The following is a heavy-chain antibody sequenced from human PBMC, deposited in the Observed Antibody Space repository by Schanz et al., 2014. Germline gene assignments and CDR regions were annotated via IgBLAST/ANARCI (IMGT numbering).Heavy chain of an antibody. CDR3: TRDVRLDRRGNWFDP. CDR2: ISYDGSKK. CDR1: GFMFSSYG. J-gene: IGHJ5*02. V-gene: IGHV3-33*08. D-gene: IGHD1-1*01. Sequence: VQLLESGGGLVQPGGSLRLSCAASGFMFSSYGMHWVRQAPGKGLEWVGVISYDGSKKSYADSVKGRFTISRDNSKNTLYLQMNSLRAEDTAVYYCTRDVRLDRRGNWFDPWGQGTLVTVSS.